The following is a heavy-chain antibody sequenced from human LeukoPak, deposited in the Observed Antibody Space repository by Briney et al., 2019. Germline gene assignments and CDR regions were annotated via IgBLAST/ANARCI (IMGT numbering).Heavy chain of an antibody. CDR3: ARSRRDYDILTGYYHFDY. V-gene: IGHV4-39*01. J-gene: IGHJ4*02. CDR1: GGSISSSSYY. D-gene: IGHD3-9*01. CDR2: IYYSGST. Sequence: SETLSLTCTVSGGSISSSSYYWGWIRQPPGKGLEWIGSIYYSGSTYYNPSLKSRVTISVDTSKNQFSLKLSSVTAADTAVYYCARSRRDYDILTGYYHFDYWGQGTLVTVSS.